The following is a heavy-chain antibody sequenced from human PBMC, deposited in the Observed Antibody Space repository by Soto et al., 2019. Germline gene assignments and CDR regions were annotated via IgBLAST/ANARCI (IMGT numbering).Heavy chain of an antibody. CDR1: GYTFTSYD. Sequence: QVQLVQSGAEVKKPGASVKVSCKASGYTFTSYDINWVLQATGQGLEWMGWMNPNSGNAGYAQRFQGRVTMTWNTSISTAYMDLSSLRSEDTAVYYCARSQRRTSAAGAGDYWGQGTLVTVSS. V-gene: IGHV1-8*01. J-gene: IGHJ4*02. CDR3: ARSQRRTSAAGAGDY. D-gene: IGHD6-13*01. CDR2: MNPNSGNA.